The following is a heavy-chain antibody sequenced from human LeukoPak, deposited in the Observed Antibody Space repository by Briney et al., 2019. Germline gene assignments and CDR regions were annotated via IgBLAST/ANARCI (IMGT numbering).Heavy chain of an antibody. CDR3: PKDKVVDLIRAFAI. Sequence: GGSLRLSCAASGFTFSSFAMSWVRQAPGKGLEWVSTISGSGGSTYYADSVKGRFTISRDNSKNTLYLQMNSLRAEDTALYYCPKDKVVDLIRAFAIWGQGTMVTVSS. CDR2: ISGSGGST. D-gene: IGHD2-15*01. V-gene: IGHV3-23*01. CDR1: GFTFSSFA. J-gene: IGHJ3*02.